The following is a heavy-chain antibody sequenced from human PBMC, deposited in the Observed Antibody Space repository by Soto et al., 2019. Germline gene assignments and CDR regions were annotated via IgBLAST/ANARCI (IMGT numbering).Heavy chain of an antibody. Sequence: EVQLVESGGGLVQPGGSLRLSCAASGFTLSSYWMHWVRQAPGKGLVWISRINIDGSSTSYADSVKGRFTISRDNAKNTLYLQVNSLRAEDTAVYYGARSRDGYNFVGDCWGQGTLVTVSS. J-gene: IGHJ4*02. CDR2: INIDGSST. CDR3: ARSRDGYNFVGDC. CDR1: GFTLSSYW. D-gene: IGHD5-12*01. V-gene: IGHV3-74*01.